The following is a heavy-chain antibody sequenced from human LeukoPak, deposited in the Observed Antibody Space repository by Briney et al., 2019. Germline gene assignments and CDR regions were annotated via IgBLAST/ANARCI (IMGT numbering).Heavy chain of an antibody. CDR1: GFTISSYW. V-gene: IGHV3-7*01. CDR2: IKQDGSEK. J-gene: IGHJ3*02. CDR3: AKNYYGSGSYYNAGAFDI. Sequence: GGSLRLSCAASGFTISSYWMTWVRQAPGQGLEWVAEIKQDGSEKNYVDSVKGRFTISRDNAKNSLYLQMNSLRAEDTAVYYCAKNYYGSGSYYNAGAFDIWGQGTMVTVSS. D-gene: IGHD3-10*01.